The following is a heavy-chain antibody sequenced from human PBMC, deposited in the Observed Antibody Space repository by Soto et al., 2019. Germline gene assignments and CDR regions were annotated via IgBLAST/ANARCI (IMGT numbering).Heavy chain of an antibody. D-gene: IGHD3-10*01. J-gene: IGHJ4*02. V-gene: IGHV3-20*01. CDR3: ARRPRMVRGVIYYYFDY. Sequence: AGGSLRLSCAASGFTFDDYGISWVRQAPGKGLEWVSGINWNGGSTGYADSVKGRFTISRDNAKNSLYLQMNSLRAEDTALYHCARRPRMVRGVIYYYFDYWGQGTLVTVSS. CDR2: INWNGGST. CDR1: GFTFDDYG.